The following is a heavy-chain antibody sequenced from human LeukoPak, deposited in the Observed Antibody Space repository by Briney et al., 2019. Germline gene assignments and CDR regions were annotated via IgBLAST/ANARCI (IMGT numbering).Heavy chain of an antibody. CDR1: GFTFSSYN. Sequence: GGSLRLSCAASGFTFSSYNMNWVRQAPGKGLEWVSSISSSSDYIYYADSVKGRFTISRDNAKNSLYLQMKSLRAEDTAVYYCARGKTSQNIVTRKTYNWLDPWGQGTLVTVSS. V-gene: IGHV3-21*01. CDR2: ISSSSDYI. J-gene: IGHJ5*02. CDR3: ARGKTSQNIVTRKTYNWLDP. D-gene: IGHD2/OR15-2a*01.